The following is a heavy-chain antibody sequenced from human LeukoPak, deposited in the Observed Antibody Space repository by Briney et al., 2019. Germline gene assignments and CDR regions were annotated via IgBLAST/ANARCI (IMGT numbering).Heavy chain of an antibody. CDR2: INPNSGGT. V-gene: IGHV1-2*06. D-gene: IGHD1-26*01. CDR1: GYTFTGYN. Sequence: ASVKVSCKASGYTFTGYNMHWVRQAPGRGLEWMGRINPNSGGTNYAQKFQGRVTMTRDTSISTAYMELSRLRSDDTAVYYCARLLVGATRSHVRAFDIWGQGTMVTVSS. J-gene: IGHJ3*02. CDR3: ARLLVGATRSHVRAFDI.